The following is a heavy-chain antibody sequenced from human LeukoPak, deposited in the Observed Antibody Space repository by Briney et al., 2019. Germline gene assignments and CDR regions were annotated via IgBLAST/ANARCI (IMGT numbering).Heavy chain of an antibody. J-gene: IGHJ3*02. CDR1: GFLVSSNY. CDR3: ARDHRPLNYYDTSGGFDI. D-gene: IGHD3-22*01. V-gene: IGHV3-66*01. Sequence: GGSLRLSCAVSGFLVSSNYMSWVRQAPGKGLEWVSSIHSDDRTYYVDSVKGRFTISRDNSKNTLSLQMNSLRAEDTAVYYCARDHRPLNYYDTSGGFDIWGQGTMVTVST. CDR2: IHSDDRT.